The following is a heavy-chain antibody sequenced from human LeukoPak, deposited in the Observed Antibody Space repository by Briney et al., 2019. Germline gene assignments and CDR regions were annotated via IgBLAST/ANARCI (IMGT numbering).Heavy chain of an antibody. Sequence: GGSLRLSCAASGFTFSSYGMHWVRQAPGKGLEWVAFIRYDGSNKYYADSVKSRFTISRDNSKNTLYLQMNSLRAEDTAVYYCAKEQSSIAAPWGQGTLVTVSS. J-gene: IGHJ4*02. CDR3: AKEQSSIAAP. CDR1: GFTFSSYG. CDR2: IRYDGSNK. V-gene: IGHV3-30*02. D-gene: IGHD6-6*01.